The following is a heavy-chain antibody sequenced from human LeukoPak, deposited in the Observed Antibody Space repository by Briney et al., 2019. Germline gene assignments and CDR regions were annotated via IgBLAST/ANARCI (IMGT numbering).Heavy chain of an antibody. CDR3: AKDDVGDLNLIDY. D-gene: IGHD3-16*01. V-gene: IGHV4-39*07. CDR2: IYYSGST. Sequence: SETLSLTCNVSGGSISSSSYYWGWIRQPPGKGLEWIGSIYYSGSTYYNSSLKSRVTISVDTSKNQFSLRLSSVTAADTAVYFCAKDDVGDLNLIDYWGQGTLVTVSS. J-gene: IGHJ4*02. CDR1: GGSISSSSYY.